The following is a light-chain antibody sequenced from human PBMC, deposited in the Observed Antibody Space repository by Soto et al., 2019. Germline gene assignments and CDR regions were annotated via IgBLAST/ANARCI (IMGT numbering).Light chain of an antibody. Sequence: QSALTQPPSASGSPGQSVTISCTGTSSDVGGYNYVSWYQQHPGKAPKLMIYEVSKRPSGVPDRFSGSKSGNTASLTVSGLQAEDEADYYCSSYAGSSLRPYVFGTGTQLTVL. CDR2: EVS. J-gene: IGLJ1*01. V-gene: IGLV2-8*01. CDR3: SSYAGSSLRPYV. CDR1: SSDVGGYNY.